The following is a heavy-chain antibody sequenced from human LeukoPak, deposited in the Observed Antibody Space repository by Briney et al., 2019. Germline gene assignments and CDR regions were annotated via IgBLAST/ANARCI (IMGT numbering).Heavy chain of an antibody. J-gene: IGHJ4*02. V-gene: IGHV4-59*08. CDR1: GGSISSYS. Sequence: SETLSLTCIVSGGSISSYSWSWIRHPHGEGRGWVGYIYYSGSTNYNPSLRSRVTIPVAQSRKQISWKWSSVTAADKAVYYCPAQQWLFGTLCDYWGRGTLVSVSS. CDR3: PAQQWLFGTLCDY. D-gene: IGHD6-19*01. CDR2: IYYSGST.